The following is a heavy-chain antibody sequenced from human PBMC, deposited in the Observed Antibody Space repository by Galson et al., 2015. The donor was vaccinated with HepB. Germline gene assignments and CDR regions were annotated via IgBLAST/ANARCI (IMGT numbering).Heavy chain of an antibody. D-gene: IGHD5-18*01. Sequence: SVKVSCKASGYTFTSYGISWVRQAPGQGLEWMGWISACNGNTNYAQKLQGRVTMTTDTSTSTAYMELRSLRSDDTAVYYCARVGWDKRHTAMAPYFDYWGQGTLVTVSS. CDR2: ISACNGNT. J-gene: IGHJ4*02. CDR1: GYTFTSYG. CDR3: ARVGWDKRHTAMAPYFDY. V-gene: IGHV1-18*04.